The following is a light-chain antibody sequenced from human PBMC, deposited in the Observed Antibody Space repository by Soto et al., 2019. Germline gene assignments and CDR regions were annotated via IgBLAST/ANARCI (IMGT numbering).Light chain of an antibody. V-gene: IGKV1-6*01. J-gene: IGKJ2*01. CDR1: QGIRND. CDR3: LQDYNYPYP. CDR2: AAS. Sequence: AIQMTQSPSSLSASVGDRVTITCRASQGIRNDLGWYQQKPGKAPKLLIYAASSLQSGVPSRLSGSGSGTDFTLTISSLQPEDFATYYCLQDYNYPYPFGQGTKVDIX.